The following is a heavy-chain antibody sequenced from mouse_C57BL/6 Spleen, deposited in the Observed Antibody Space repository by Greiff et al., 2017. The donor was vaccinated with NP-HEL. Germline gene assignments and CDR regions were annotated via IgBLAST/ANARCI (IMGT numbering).Heavy chain of an antibody. CDR1: GFTFSDYG. V-gene: IGHV5-17*01. J-gene: IGHJ3*01. D-gene: IGHD1-1*01. CDR3: ARPDYYGSSFFAY. CDR2: ISSGSSTI. Sequence: EVQVVESGGGLVKPGGSLKLSCAASGFTFSDYGMHWVRQAPEKGLEWVAYISSGSSTIYYADTVKGRFTISRDNAKNTLFLQMTSLRSEDTAMYYCARPDYYGSSFFAYWGQGTLVTVSA.